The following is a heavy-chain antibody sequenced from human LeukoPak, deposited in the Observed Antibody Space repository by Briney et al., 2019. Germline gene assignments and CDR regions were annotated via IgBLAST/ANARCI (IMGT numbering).Heavy chain of an antibody. CDR3: ARAPVGCSGGSCYSAYFDY. Sequence: GESLKISCKGSGYSFTSYWIGWVRQMPGKGLEWMGIIYPGDSDTRYSPSFQGQVTISADKSISTAYLQWNSLKASDTAMYYCARAPVGCSGGSCYSAYFDYWGQGTLVTVAS. CDR1: GYSFTSYW. CDR2: IYPGDSDT. D-gene: IGHD2-15*01. V-gene: IGHV5-51*01. J-gene: IGHJ4*02.